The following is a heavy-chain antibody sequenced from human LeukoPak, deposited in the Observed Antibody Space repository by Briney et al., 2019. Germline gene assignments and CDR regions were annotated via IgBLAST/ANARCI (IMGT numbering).Heavy chain of an antibody. D-gene: IGHD3-22*01. CDR3: ARVEVISQFDY. J-gene: IGHJ4*02. CDR2: IYYNGNT. CDR1: GGSIISSSYY. V-gene: IGHV4-39*07. Sequence: SETLSLTCIVSGGSIISSSYYWGWIRQPPGKGLEWIGSIYYNGNTDYNPSLKSRVTISVDKSKNQFSLKLSSVTAADTAVYYCARVEVISQFDYWGQGTLVTVSS.